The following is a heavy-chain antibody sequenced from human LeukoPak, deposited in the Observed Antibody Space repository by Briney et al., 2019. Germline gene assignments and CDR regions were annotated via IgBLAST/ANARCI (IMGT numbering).Heavy chain of an antibody. Sequence: PGGPLRLSCAASGFTFSSYAMSWVRQAPGKGLEWVSAISGSGGSTYYADSVKGRFTISRDNSKNTLYLQMNSLRAEDTAAYYCAKDPYSGSYYGRGYFDYWGQGTLVTVSS. CDR1: GFTFSSYA. V-gene: IGHV3-23*01. J-gene: IGHJ4*02. CDR3: AKDPYSGSYYGRGYFDY. CDR2: ISGSGGST. D-gene: IGHD1-26*01.